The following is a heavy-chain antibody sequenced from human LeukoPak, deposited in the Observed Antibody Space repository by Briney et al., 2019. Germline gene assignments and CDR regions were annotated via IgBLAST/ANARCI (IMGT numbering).Heavy chain of an antibody. CDR3: ARAAYYYDSSGYLGY. Sequence: ASVKVSCKASGYTFTDYYIHWVRQAPGQGLEWMGWINPNSGDTNYAQKFQGRVTMTTDTSTSTAYMELRSLRSDDTAVYYCARAAYYYDSSGYLGYWGQGTLVTVSS. V-gene: IGHV1-2*02. D-gene: IGHD3-22*01. CDR2: INPNSGDT. CDR1: GYTFTDYY. J-gene: IGHJ4*02.